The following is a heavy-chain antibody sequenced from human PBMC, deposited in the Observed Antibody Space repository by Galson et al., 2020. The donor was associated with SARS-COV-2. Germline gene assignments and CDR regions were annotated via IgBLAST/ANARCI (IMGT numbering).Heavy chain of an antibody. CDR2: IDGGGSNT. CDR1: GFTFSKYW. Sequence: GGSLRLSCEGSGFTFSKYWMHWVRQVPGKGLVWISRIDGGGSNTAYADSVKGRFTISRDNAKNTLYLQMNSLRAEDSALYYCGSQRYCTGGTCQGDWGQGTLVTVSS. J-gene: IGHJ4*02. D-gene: IGHD2-8*02. V-gene: IGHV3-74*01. CDR3: GSQRYCTGGTCQGD.